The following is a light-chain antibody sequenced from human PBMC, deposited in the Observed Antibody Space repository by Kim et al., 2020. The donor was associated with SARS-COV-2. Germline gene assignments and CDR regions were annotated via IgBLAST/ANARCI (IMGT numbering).Light chain of an antibody. Sequence: PGESATLACRASRDVGISLAWDQQTPGHSPRLLIYDAASRAAGIPDRLSGSGSGTDFTLTIGSLAPEDFAIYYCQQRGNWPPALTFGGGTKVDIK. V-gene: IGKV3-11*01. CDR1: RDVGIS. CDR3: QQRGNWPPALT. J-gene: IGKJ4*01. CDR2: DAA.